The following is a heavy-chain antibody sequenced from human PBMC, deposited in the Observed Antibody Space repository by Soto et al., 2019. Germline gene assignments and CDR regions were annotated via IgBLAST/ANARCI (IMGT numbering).Heavy chain of an antibody. CDR2: IYYSGST. V-gene: IGHV4-39*02. CDR1: GGSISSSSYY. J-gene: IGHJ6*03. CDR3: ARENGGSSSSWYDGYYYYYMDV. D-gene: IGHD6-13*01. Sequence: SETLSLTCTVSGGSISSSSYYWGWIRQPPGKGLEWIGSIYYSGSTYYNPSLKSRVTISVDTSKNQFSLKLSSVTAADTAVYYCARENGGSSSSWYDGYYYYYMDVWGKGTTVTVSS.